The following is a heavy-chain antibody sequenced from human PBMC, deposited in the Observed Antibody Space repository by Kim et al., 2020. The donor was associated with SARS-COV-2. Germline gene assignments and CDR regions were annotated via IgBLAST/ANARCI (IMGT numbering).Heavy chain of an antibody. Sequence: GGSLRLSCAASGFTFSSYSMNWVRQAPGKGLEWVSYISSSSSTIYYADSVKGRFTISRDNAKNSLYLQMNSLRDEDTAVYYCARDRAAQAYYYYGMDVWGQGTTVTVSS. D-gene: IGHD6-6*01. CDR2: ISSSSSTI. J-gene: IGHJ6*02. CDR1: GFTFSSYS. V-gene: IGHV3-48*02. CDR3: ARDRAAQAYYYYGMDV.